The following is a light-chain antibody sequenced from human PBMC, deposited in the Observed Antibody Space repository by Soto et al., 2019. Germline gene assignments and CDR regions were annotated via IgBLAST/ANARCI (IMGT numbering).Light chain of an antibody. Sequence: DVQMTQSPSSLSAFVGDRVTITCRASQGIAPYLAWFQQKPGKVPKLLIYATSTLRSGVPSRFSGSGSGTDFTRTINSLQPEDVGTYYCQKYNSAPLTFGGGTKVESK. V-gene: IGKV1-27*01. CDR3: QKYNSAPLT. J-gene: IGKJ4*01. CDR2: ATS. CDR1: QGIAPY.